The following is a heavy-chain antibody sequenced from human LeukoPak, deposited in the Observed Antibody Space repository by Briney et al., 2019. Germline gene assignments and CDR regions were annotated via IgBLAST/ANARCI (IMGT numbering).Heavy chain of an antibody. CDR2: ISYDGSNK. CDR1: GFTFSSYA. J-gene: IGHJ4*02. D-gene: IGHD3-3*01. V-gene: IGHV3-30-3*01. Sequence: GGSLRLSCAASGFTFSSYAMHLVRQAPGKGLEWVAVISYDGSNKYYADSVKGRFTISRDNSKNTLYLQMNSLRAEDTAVYYCARDIRGDFWSGYRFDYWGQGTLVTVSS. CDR3: ARDIRGDFWSGYRFDY.